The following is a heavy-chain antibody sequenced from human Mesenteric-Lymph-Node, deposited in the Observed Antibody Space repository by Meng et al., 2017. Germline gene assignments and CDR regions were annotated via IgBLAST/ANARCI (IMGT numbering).Heavy chain of an antibody. CDR2: IYSSGST. D-gene: IGHD5-12*01. J-gene: IGHJ4*02. CDR3: ARIGRNGYGFGYFDF. CDR1: GGSISSGGYP. V-gene: IGHV4-31*03. Sequence: QVQLQESGPGLVAPSQTLSLTCTVSGGSISSGGYPWTWIRQRPGKGLEWIGYIYSSGSTYYNPSLKSRLTISIDTSKNQFSLKLSSVTAADTAVYYCARIGRNGYGFGYFDFWGQGTLVTVSS.